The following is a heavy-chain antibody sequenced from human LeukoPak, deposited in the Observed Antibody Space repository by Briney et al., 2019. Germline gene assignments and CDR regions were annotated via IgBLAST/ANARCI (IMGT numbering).Heavy chain of an antibody. CDR2: IKSKTDGGTT. V-gene: IGHV3-15*01. Sequence: PGGSLRLSCAASGFTFSNAWMSWVRQAPGKGLEWVGRIKSKTDGGTTDYAAPVKGRFTISRDDSKNTLYLQMNSLKTEDTAVYYCTTDLVGSWYLSDYWGQGTLVTVSS. J-gene: IGHJ4*02. CDR1: GFTFSNAW. CDR3: TTDLVGSWYLSDY. D-gene: IGHD6-13*01.